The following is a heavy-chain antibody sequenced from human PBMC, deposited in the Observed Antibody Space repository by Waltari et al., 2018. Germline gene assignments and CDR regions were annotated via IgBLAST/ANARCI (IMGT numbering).Heavy chain of an antibody. CDR2: ISRLGSSM. CDR1: GFSFSTYH. D-gene: IGHD6-13*01. V-gene: IGHV3-48*04. J-gene: IGHJ4*02. CDR3: ARDTNRWQQLTLDY. Sequence: EVQMVESGGGLVQPGGSLRLSCAASGFSFSTYHMNWVRQAPGKGLEGVSYISRLGSSMSYTDSVKGRFTISRDNAKKSLYLQMNSLRPEDTAVYYCARDTNRWQQLTLDYWGQGILVIVSS.